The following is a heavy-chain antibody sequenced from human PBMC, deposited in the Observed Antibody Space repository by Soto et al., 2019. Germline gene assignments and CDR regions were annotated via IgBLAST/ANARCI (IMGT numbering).Heavy chain of an antibody. CDR1: GFTVSSNY. CDR2: IYSGGST. J-gene: IGHJ3*02. V-gene: IGHV3-66*01. D-gene: IGHD3-3*01. CDR3: ARDRSTIYAFDI. Sequence: GGSLRLSCAASGFTVSSNYMSWVRQAPGKGLERVSVIYSGGSTYYADSVKGRFTISRDNSKNTLYLQMNSLRAEDTALYYCARDRSTIYAFDIWGQGTMVTVSS.